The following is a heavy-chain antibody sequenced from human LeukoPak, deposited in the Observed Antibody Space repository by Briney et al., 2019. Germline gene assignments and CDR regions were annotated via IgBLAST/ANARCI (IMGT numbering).Heavy chain of an antibody. CDR3: APGGYYDSSGYYQQYNWFDP. V-gene: IGHV3-23*01. Sequence: GGSLRLSCAPSGFTFSSYGMSWVRQAPGKGLEWFSAISGSGGSTYYADSVKGRFTISRDNSKNTLYLQMNSLRAEDTAVYYCAPGGYYDSSGYYQQYNWFDPWGQGTLVTVSS. J-gene: IGHJ5*02. D-gene: IGHD3-22*01. CDR2: ISGSGGST. CDR1: GFTFSSYG.